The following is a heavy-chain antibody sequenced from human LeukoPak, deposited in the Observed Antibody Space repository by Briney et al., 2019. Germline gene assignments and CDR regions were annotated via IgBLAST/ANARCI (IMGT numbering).Heavy chain of an antibody. D-gene: IGHD4-17*01. CDR1: GYTFTSYD. CDR3: AITKAETTVTANYFDY. CDR2: MNPNSGNT. V-gene: IGHV1-8*03. Sequence: ASVKVSCKASGYTFTSYDINWVRQATGQGLEWMGWMNPNSGNTGYAQKFQGRVTITRNTPISTAYMELSSLRSEDTAVYYCAITKAETTVTANYFDYWGQRTLVSVSS. J-gene: IGHJ4*02.